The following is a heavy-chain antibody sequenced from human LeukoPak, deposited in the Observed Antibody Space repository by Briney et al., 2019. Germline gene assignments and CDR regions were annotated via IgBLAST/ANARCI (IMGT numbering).Heavy chain of an antibody. Sequence: GGSLRLSCAASGFTFSSYGMHWVRQAPGKGLEWVAVISYDGSNKYYADSVKGRFTISRDNSKNTLYLQINSLRAEDTAVYYSAKDIYYDSSGYYQLGWGHYYYYGMDVWGQGTTVTVSS. V-gene: IGHV3-30*18. CDR3: AKDIYYDSSGYYQLGWGHYYYYGMDV. D-gene: IGHD3-22*01. CDR2: ISYDGSNK. CDR1: GFTFSSYG. J-gene: IGHJ6*02.